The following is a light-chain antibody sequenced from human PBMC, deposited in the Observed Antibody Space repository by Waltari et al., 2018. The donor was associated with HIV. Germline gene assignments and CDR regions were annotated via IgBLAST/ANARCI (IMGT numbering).Light chain of an antibody. V-gene: IGKV1-39*01. Sequence: DIQMTQSPSSLSASVGDRVTITCRASQDIGNYLNWYQQKPGRATKVLIYAASSLQSGVPSRLSGSRAGTDFTLTISSLQPEDFATYYCQQSYSTSWTFGPGTKVEI. CDR2: AAS. J-gene: IGKJ1*01. CDR1: QDIGNY. CDR3: QQSYSTSWT.